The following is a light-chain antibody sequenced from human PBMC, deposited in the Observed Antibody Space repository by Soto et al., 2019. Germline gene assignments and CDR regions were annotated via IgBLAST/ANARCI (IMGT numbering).Light chain of an antibody. CDR2: AVS. CDR1: GSDVGDSSH. J-gene: IGLJ2*01. Sequence: QSALTQPRSVSGSPGQSVTISCTATGSDVGDSSHVSWYQQYPGKAPRLLIYAVSNRPSGVSDRFSGSKSGNTASLTISGLQAEDEAHYYCCSYGGRILVIFGEGTKLTVL. CDR3: CSYGGRILVI. V-gene: IGLV2-11*01.